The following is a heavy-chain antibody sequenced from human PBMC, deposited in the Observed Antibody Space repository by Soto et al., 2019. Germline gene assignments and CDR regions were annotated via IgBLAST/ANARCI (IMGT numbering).Heavy chain of an antibody. CDR3: ARDPWVGDIGDY. CDR1: GFTVGSAY. V-gene: IGHV3-66*01. CDR2: IYSGGNT. Sequence: DVQLVESGGGLVLRGESLRLSCAASGFTVGSAYMSWVRQAPGKGLEWVAGIYSGGNTYYAEAVKGRFTISRDTSKNSLYLQMNSLRAEDAAIYYCARDPWVGDIGDYWGQGTLVTVSS. J-gene: IGHJ4*02. D-gene: IGHD4-17*01.